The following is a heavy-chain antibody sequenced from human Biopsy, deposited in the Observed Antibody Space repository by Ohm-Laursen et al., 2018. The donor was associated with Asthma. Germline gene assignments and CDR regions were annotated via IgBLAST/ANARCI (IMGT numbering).Heavy chain of an antibody. CDR3: ARGYSGSDRIVYYYSGLEV. V-gene: IGHV1-69*13. CDR1: GDSFSNYA. CDR2: LIPVLGTP. D-gene: IGHD5-12*01. Sequence: SVKVSCKASGDSFSNYAISWVRQAPGQGLEWMGGLIPVLGTPDHAQMFESRVTITADESTSTAHMELSSLSSEDTAVYYCARGYSGSDRIVYYYSGLEVWGHGTTVTVSS. J-gene: IGHJ6*02.